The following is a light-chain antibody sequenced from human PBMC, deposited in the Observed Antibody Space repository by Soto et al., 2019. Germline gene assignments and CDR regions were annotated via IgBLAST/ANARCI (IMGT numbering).Light chain of an antibody. CDR3: QQYNNWPLT. CDR1: QSVSSN. CDR2: GAS. J-gene: IGKJ1*01. Sequence: IVMTTSLSTLAVSPMEKVPMTTRASQSVSSNLAWYQQKPGQAPRLLIYGASTRATGIPARFSGSGSGTEFTLTISSLQSEDFAVYFCQQYNNWPLTFGQGTKVDIK. V-gene: IGKV3-15*01.